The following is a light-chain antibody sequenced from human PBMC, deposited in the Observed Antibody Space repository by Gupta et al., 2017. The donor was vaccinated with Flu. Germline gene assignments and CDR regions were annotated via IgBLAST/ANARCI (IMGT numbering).Light chain of an antibody. CDR1: SSNIASNT. CDR3: AAWDDSRNVWV. CDR2: SDN. Sequence: QSVLPQPPSASGTPGPRVTISCSGSSSNIASNTVNWYQQVPGTAPKLLIYSDNRRPSGVPDRFSGSQSGTSASLAISGLQAEDEADYYCAAWDDSRNVWVFGGGTKLTVL. V-gene: IGLV1-44*01. J-gene: IGLJ3*02.